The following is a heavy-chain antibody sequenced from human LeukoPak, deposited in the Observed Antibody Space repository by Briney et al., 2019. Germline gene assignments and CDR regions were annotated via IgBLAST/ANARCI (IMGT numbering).Heavy chain of an antibody. J-gene: IGHJ6*03. D-gene: IGHD3-22*01. V-gene: IGHV3-23*01. CDR1: GFTFSTYA. CDR2: IGGSDGRT. Sequence: GGSLRLSCAASGFTFSTYAMGWVRQAPGKGLEWVSLIGGSDGRTRYADSVKGRFTISRDNSKNTLYLEMNSLRAEDTAVYYCTKDSSSYDWGYMDVWGKGTTVTISS. CDR3: TKDSSSYDWGYMDV.